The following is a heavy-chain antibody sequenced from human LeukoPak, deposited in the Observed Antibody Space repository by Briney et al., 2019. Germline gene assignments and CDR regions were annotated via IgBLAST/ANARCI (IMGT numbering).Heavy chain of an antibody. Sequence: SETLSLTCAVYGGSFSGYYWNWIRQPPGKGLEWIGYIYYSGSTNYNPSLKSRVTISVDTSKNQFSLKLSSVTATDTAVYYCARHYGPWGQGTLVTVSS. V-gene: IGHV4-59*08. CDR1: GGSFSGYY. CDR3: ARHYGP. CDR2: IYYSGST. J-gene: IGHJ4*02. D-gene: IGHD3-10*01.